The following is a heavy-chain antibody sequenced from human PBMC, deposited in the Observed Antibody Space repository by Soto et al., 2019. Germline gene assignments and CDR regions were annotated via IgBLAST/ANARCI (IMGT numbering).Heavy chain of an antibody. J-gene: IGHJ5*02. Sequence: NPSETLSLTCAVSGGSISSSNWWSWVRQPPGKGLEWIGEIYHSVSTNYNPSLKSRVTISVDKSKNQFSLKLSSVTAADTAVYYCARDRIAASPGFHNHKIRWFDPWGQGTLVTVSS. CDR1: GGSISSSNW. CDR3: ARDRIAASPGFHNHKIRWFDP. D-gene: IGHD6-6*01. CDR2: IYHSVST. V-gene: IGHV4-4*02.